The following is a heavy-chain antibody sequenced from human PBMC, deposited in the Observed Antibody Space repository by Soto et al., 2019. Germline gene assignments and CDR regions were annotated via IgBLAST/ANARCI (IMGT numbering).Heavy chain of an antibody. D-gene: IGHD3-3*01. CDR3: ARGLTYLRFIESLAYYYYGMDV. CDR2: IIPIFGTA. J-gene: IGHJ6*02. V-gene: IGHV1-69*13. CDR1: GGTFSSYA. Sequence: SVKVSCKASGGTFSSYAISWVRQAPGRGLEWMGGIIPIFGTANYAQKFQGRVTITADESTSTAYMELSSLRSEDTAVYYCARGLTYLRFIESLAYYYYGMDVWGQGTTVTVSS.